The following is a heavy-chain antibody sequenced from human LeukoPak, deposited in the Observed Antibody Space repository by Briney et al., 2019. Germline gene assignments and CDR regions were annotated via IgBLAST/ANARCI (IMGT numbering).Heavy chain of an antibody. J-gene: IGHJ5*02. V-gene: IGHV3-66*01. CDR3: ARDRIWSWFDP. CDR2: IYSGGDT. Sequence: PGGSLRLSCAASGFTVSTNFMTWVRQAPGKGLEWVSVIYSGGDTYYADSVKGRFTISRDNSKNAVYLQMNSLRAEDTAVYYCARDRIWSWFDPWGQGTLVTVSS. D-gene: IGHD2-15*01. CDR1: GFTVSTNF.